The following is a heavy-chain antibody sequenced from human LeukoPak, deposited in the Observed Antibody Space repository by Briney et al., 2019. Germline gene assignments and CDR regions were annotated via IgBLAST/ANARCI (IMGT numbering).Heavy chain of an antibody. CDR3: ARDFPLQEDAFYI. D-gene: IGHD5-24*01. Sequence: GGSLRLSCAASGFTFSSYAMHWARQAPGKGLEWVAVISYDGSNKYYADSVKGRFTISRDNSKNTLYLQMNSLRAEDTAVYYCARDFPLQEDAFYIWGQGTMVTVSS. J-gene: IGHJ3*02. CDR1: GFTFSSYA. CDR2: ISYDGSNK. V-gene: IGHV3-30-3*01.